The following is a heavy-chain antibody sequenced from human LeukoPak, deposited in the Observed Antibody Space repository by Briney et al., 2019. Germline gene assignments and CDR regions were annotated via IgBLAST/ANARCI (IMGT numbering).Heavy chain of an antibody. V-gene: IGHV3-23*01. CDR2: ISGSGGST. CDR1: GFTFSSYA. CDR3: AKDRYSNYGHWFDP. Sequence: GGSLRLSCAASGFTFSSYAMNWVRQASGKGLEWVSGISGSGGSTYNADSVKGRFTISRDNSKNTLYLQMNSLRAEDTAVYYCAKDRYSNYGHWFDPWGQGTLVTVFS. J-gene: IGHJ5*02. D-gene: IGHD4-11*01.